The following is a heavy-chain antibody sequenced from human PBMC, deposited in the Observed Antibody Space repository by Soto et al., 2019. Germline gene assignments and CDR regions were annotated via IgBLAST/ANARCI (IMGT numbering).Heavy chain of an antibody. CDR1: GGSFSGYY. J-gene: IGHJ5*02. CDR3: AREPPLLLWFGEVSGWFDP. V-gene: IGHV4-34*01. CDR2: INHSGST. Sequence: PSETLSLTCAVYGGSFSGYYWSWIRQPPGKGLEWIGEINHSGSTNYNPSLKSRVTISVDTSKNQFSLKLSSVTAADTAVYYCAREPPLLLWFGEVSGWFDPWGQGTLVT. D-gene: IGHD3-10*01.